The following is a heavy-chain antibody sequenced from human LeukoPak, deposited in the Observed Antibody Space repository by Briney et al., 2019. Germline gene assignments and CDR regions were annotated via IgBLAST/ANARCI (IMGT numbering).Heavy chain of an antibody. J-gene: IGHJ4*02. Sequence: GESLKISCKGSGYTFTGYYMHWVRQAPGQGLEWMGWINPNSGGTNYAQKFQGWVTMTRDTSISTAYMELSRLRSDDTAVYYCARGGNHYYDSSGYPDYWGQGTLVTVSS. D-gene: IGHD3-22*01. CDR3: ARGGNHYYDSSGYPDY. V-gene: IGHV1-2*04. CDR2: INPNSGGT. CDR1: GYTFTGYY.